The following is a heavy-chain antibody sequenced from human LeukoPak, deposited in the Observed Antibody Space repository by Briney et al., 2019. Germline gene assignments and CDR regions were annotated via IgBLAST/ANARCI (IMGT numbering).Heavy chain of an antibody. Sequence: QTGGSLRLSCAASGFTFSSYWMSWVRQAPGKGLEWVANIKQDGSEKYYVDSVKGRFTISRDNAENSLYLQMNSLRAEDTAVYYCAKKLGYCSSTSCYDYAFDIWGQGTMVTVSS. CDR1: GFTFSSYW. CDR2: IKQDGSEK. D-gene: IGHD2-2*01. V-gene: IGHV3-7*01. CDR3: AKKLGYCSSTSCYDYAFDI. J-gene: IGHJ3*02.